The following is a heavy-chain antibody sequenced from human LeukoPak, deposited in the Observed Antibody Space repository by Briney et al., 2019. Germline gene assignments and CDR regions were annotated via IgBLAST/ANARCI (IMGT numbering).Heavy chain of an antibody. D-gene: IGHD3-10*01. CDR2: IKQDGSEK. CDR1: GFTFSSYW. J-gene: IGHJ5*02. CDR3: ARAVLPWFGEGFDP. Sequence: GGSLRLSCAASGFTFSSYWMSWVRQAPGKGLEWVANIKQDGSEKYYVDSVKGRFTISRDNAKNSLYLQMNSLRAEDTAVYYCARAVLPWFGEGFDPWGQGTLVTVSS. V-gene: IGHV3-7*01.